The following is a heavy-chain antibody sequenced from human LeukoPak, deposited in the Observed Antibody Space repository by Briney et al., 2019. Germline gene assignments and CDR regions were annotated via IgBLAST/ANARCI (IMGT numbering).Heavy chain of an antibody. CDR1: GGSISSYY. V-gene: IGHV4-59*01. CDR2: IYYSGST. J-gene: IGHJ4*02. Sequence: PSETLSLTCTVSGGSISSYYWSWIRQPPGKGLEWIGYIYYSGSTNYNPSLKSRVTISVDTSKNQFSLKLSSVTAADTAVYYCARAPPYGGIDYWGQGTLVTVSS. CDR3: ARAPPYGGIDY. D-gene: IGHD4-23*01.